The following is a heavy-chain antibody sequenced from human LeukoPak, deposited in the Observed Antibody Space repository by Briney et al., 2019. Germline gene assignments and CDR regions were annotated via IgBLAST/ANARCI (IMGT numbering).Heavy chain of an antibody. D-gene: IGHD2-2*01. CDR3: AKEPREYCSSTSCPNWFDS. J-gene: IGHJ5*01. V-gene: IGHV3-23*01. CDR1: GFTFSSYA. CDR2: ISASGGTT. Sequence: GGALRLSCAASGFTFSSYAMSWVRQAPGKGLEWVSAISASGGTTYYADSVKGRFTISRDNSENTLFLQMNSLRAEDTAVYYCAKEPREYCSSTSCPNWFDSWGQGTLVTVSS.